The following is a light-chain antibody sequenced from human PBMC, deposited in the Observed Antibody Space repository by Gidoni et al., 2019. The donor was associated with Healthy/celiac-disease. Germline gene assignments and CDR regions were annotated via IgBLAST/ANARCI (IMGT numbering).Light chain of an antibody. CDR2: GAS. CDR3: QQYNNWPYT. Sequence: EIAMTQSPATLSVSPGDRATLSCRASQSVSSNLAWYQQKPGQAPRLLIYGASTRATGIPARFSGSGSGTEFTLTISSLQSEDFAVYYCQQYNNWPYTFGQGTKLEIK. J-gene: IGKJ2*01. V-gene: IGKV3-15*01. CDR1: QSVSSN.